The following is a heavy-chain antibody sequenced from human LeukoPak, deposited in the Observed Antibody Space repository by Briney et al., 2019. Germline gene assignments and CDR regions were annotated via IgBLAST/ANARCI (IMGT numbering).Heavy chain of an antibody. D-gene: IGHD4-11*01. V-gene: IGHV3-74*01. Sequence: GGSLTLSCAASGFNLRDYWMHWLRQAGGKGLVWVARLCTDRTYTNYADSAKGRFTISRENAKNTLYLQMDSLRAENTAFYYCVRDPSNSGNWFDLWGQGTLVTVSS. J-gene: IGHJ5*02. CDR1: GFNLRDYW. CDR2: LCTDRTYT. CDR3: VRDPSNSGNWFDL.